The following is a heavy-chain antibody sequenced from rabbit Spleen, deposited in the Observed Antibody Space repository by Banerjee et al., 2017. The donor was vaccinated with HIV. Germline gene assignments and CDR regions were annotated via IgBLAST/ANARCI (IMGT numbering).Heavy chain of an antibody. D-gene: IGHD1-1*01. Sequence: EQLEESGGGLVKPEGSLTLTCKASGVSLNDKDVMCWVRQAPGKGLEWIACINIVTGKDVYATWAKGRFIMSRTSSTTVTLQMTSLTAADTATYICARSGWSGSDYPTWGPGTLVTVS. V-gene: IGHV1S45*01. CDR1: GVSLNDKDV. CDR3: ARSGWSGSDYPT. CDR2: INIVTGKD. J-gene: IGHJ4*01.